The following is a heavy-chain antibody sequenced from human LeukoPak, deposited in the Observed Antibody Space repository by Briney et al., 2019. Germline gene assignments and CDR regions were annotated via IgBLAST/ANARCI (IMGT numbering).Heavy chain of an antibody. J-gene: IGHJ6*03. CDR1: GFTFSSYA. Sequence: GGSLRLSCAASGFTFSSYAMSWVRQAPGKGLEWVSAISGSGGSTYYADSVKGRFTISRDNSKNTLYLQMNSLRAEDTAVYYCAKDYSSSSSNGYYYYYYMDVWGKGTTVTVSS. D-gene: IGHD6-6*01. CDR2: ISGSGGST. CDR3: AKDYSSSSSNGYYYYYYMDV. V-gene: IGHV3-23*01.